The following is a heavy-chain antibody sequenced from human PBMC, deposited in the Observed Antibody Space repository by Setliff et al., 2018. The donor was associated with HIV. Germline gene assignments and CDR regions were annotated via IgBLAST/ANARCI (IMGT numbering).Heavy chain of an antibody. CDR2: IYPNNGGT. CDR3: VRPRVFDSFDV. Sequence: ASVKVSCKALGFLVTGYNVHWVRQAPGHGPEWLGRIYPNNGGTNYAQKFQGRVTMSLDTSTSTVYLELKALTSDDTAVYYCVRPRVFDSFDVWGPGTMVTVSS. CDR1: GFLVTGYN. J-gene: IGHJ3*01. V-gene: IGHV1-2*06.